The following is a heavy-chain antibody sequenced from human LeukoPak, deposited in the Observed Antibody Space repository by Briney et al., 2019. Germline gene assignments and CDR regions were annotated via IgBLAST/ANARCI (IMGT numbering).Heavy chain of an antibody. CDR1: GYTFTNYG. Sequence: ASVKVSYKASGYTFTNYGISWVRQAPGQGLEWMGWISGYNSNTNYAQSLQGRVTMTTDTSTSTAYMELRRLRSDDTAVYYCARDSYNWNYRFDPWGQGTLVTVSS. D-gene: IGHD1-7*01. J-gene: IGHJ5*02. CDR2: ISGYNSNT. V-gene: IGHV1-18*01. CDR3: ARDSYNWNYRFDP.